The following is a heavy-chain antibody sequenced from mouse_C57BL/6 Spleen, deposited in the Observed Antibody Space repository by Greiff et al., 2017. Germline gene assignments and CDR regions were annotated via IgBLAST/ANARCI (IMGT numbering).Heavy chain of an antibody. D-gene: IGHD1-1*01. V-gene: IGHV1-53*01. CDR3: SRRHGCLYAMDY. CDR1: GYTFTSYW. CDR2: INPSNGGT. Sequence: QVQLQQSGTELVKPGASVKLSCKASGYTFTSYWMHWVKQRPGQGLEWIGNINPSNGGTNYNEKFKSKATLTVDKSSSTAYLQLSSLTSEDSAVYYCSRRHGCLYAMDYWGQGTSVTVSS. J-gene: IGHJ4*01.